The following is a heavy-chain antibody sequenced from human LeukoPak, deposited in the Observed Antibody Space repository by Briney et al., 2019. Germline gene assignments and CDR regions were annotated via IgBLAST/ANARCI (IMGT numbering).Heavy chain of an antibody. CDR3: ARMGHTQPVDIVATMFNGMDV. V-gene: IGHV4-34*01. D-gene: IGHD5-12*01. CDR1: GGSFSGYY. CDR2: INHSGST. J-gene: IGHJ6*02. Sequence: SETLSLTCAVYGGSFSGYYWSWIRQPPGKGLEWIGEINHSGSTNYNPSLKSRVTISVDTSKNQFSLKLSSVTAADTAVYYCARMGHTQPVDIVATMFNGMDVWGQGTTVTVSS.